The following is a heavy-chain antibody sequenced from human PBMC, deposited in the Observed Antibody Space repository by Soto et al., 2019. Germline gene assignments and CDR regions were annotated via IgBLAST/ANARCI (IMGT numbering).Heavy chain of an antibody. J-gene: IGHJ4*02. CDR1: GYTFSSYY. CDR3: ARGLGLGYC. CDR2: INPNGGSA. V-gene: IGHV1-46*01. D-gene: IGHD3-9*01. Sequence: QVQLVQSGAEVKQPGASVKVSCKASGYTFSSYYIHWVRQAPGQGLEWIGVINPNGGSANYAQKFVGRLTVTRDTSTATGYMDLSALTADDAAMYYCARGLGLGYCWGPGTLVTVSS.